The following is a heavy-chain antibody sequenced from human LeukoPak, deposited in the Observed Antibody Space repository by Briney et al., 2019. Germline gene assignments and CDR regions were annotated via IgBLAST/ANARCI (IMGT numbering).Heavy chain of an antibody. Sequence: SETLSLTCVVSGYSISSGYHWGWIRQPPGEGLEWIGSVYRSGSTYYNPSLKSRVTISVDTSKNQISLKVRSVTAADTAMYYCARENWVFDYWGQGILVTVPS. D-gene: IGHD7-27*01. J-gene: IGHJ4*02. CDR3: ARENWVFDY. V-gene: IGHV4-38-2*02. CDR2: VYRSGST. CDR1: GYSISSGYH.